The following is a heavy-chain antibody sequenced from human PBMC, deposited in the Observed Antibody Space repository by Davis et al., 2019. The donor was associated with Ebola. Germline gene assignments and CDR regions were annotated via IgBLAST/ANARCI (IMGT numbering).Heavy chain of an antibody. V-gene: IGHV3-66*02. CDR3: STLRFGSLV. Sequence: GESLKISCAASGFTFSNDVMTWVRQAPGKGLQWVSNIYSAGGTYYADSVKGRFTISRDDSRNTLYLEMNSLRVEDTAVYYCSTLRFGSLVWGQGTLVTVSS. CDR2: IYSAGGT. J-gene: IGHJ4*02. CDR1: GFTFSNDV. D-gene: IGHD3-16*01.